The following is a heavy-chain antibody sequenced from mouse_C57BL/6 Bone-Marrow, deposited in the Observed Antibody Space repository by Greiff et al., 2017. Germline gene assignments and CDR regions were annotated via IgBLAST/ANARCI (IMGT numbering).Heavy chain of an antibody. CDR3: TEGAWFAY. V-gene: IGHV6-3*01. Sequence: EVPLVESGGGLVQPGGSMKLSCVASGFTFSNYWMNWVRQSPEKGLEWVAQIRLKSDNYATHYAESVKGRFTISRDDSKSSVYLQLNNLRAEDTGIYYCTEGAWFAYWGQGTLVTVSA. J-gene: IGHJ3*01. CDR1: GFTFSNYW. CDR2: IRLKSDNYAT.